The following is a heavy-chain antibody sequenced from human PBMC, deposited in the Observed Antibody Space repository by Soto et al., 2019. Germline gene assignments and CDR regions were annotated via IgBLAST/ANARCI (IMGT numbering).Heavy chain of an antibody. D-gene: IGHD4-17*01. CDR1: GVSISSYY. V-gene: IGHV4-59*01. J-gene: IGHJ6*03. Sequence: SDTLSLTCTVSGVSISSYYWSWILQPPGKGLEWIGYIYYSGSTNYNPSLKSRVTISVDTSKNQFSLKLSSVTAADTAVYYCARESDYGDSGSRCYYYYMDVWGKGTTVTVSS. CDR2: IYYSGST. CDR3: ARESDYGDSGSRCYYYYMDV.